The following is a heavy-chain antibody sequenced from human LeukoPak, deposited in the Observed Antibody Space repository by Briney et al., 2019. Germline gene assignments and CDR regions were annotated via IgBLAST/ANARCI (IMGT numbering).Heavy chain of an antibody. CDR2: INDDGGLT. J-gene: IGHJ4*02. CDR3: LKGGWATIGPPKD. CDR1: GFTFSSYR. V-gene: IGHV3-64D*08. Sequence: GGSLGLSCSATGFTFSSYRMNWVRQAPGKGLEYVSTINDDGGLTYYADSVKGRFTISRDNSKNTLYLQMNNLRPEDAAVYHCLKGGWATIGPPKDWGQGTLVTVSS. D-gene: IGHD1-14*01.